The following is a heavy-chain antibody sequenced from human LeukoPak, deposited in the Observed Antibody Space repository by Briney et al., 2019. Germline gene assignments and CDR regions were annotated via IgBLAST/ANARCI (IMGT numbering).Heavy chain of an antibody. D-gene: IGHD6-6*01. CDR1: GFTFSSYG. V-gene: IGHV3-30*18. CDR2: ISYDGSNK. Sequence: PGGSLRLSCAASGFTFSSYGMHWVRQAPGKGLEWVAVISYDGSNKYYADSVKGRFTISRDNSKNTLYLQMNSLRAEDTAVYYCAKDQYSSSEWYFDLWGRGTLVTVSS. J-gene: IGHJ2*01. CDR3: AKDQYSSSEWYFDL.